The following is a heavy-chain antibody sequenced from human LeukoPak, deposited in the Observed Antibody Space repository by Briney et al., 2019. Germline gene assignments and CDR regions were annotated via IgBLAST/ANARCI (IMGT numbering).Heavy chain of an antibody. CDR2: ILNNGVTT. CDR1: GFTFGTYA. V-gene: IGHV3-23*01. Sequence: PGGSLRLSCAASGFTFGTYAMTWVRQAPGMGLEWVSTILNNGVTTYHADSVKGRFTISRDNSRNALHLQMNSLRAEDTAVYYCAKGGGRPLGDAFDVWGQGTMVIVSS. CDR3: AKGGGRPLGDAFDV. J-gene: IGHJ3*01.